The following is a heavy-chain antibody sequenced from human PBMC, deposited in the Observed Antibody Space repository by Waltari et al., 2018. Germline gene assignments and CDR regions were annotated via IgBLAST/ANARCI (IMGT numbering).Heavy chain of an antibody. V-gene: IGHV4-31*01. Sequence: QVQLQESGPGLVKPSQTLSLTCTVSGGSISSGGYYWSWIRQHPGKGLEWIGYIYYSGSTYYNPSLKSLVTISVDTSKNQFSLKLSSVTAADTAVYYCARGYSSGWSWAFDIWGQGTMVTVSS. CDR1: GGSISSGGYY. J-gene: IGHJ3*02. CDR3: ARGYSSGWSWAFDI. D-gene: IGHD6-19*01. CDR2: IYYSGST.